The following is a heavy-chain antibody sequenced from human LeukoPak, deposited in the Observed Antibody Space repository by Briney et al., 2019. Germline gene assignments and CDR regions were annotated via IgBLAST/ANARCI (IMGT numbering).Heavy chain of an antibody. CDR2: IYYSGST. CDR3: ARVTSGSQFNDY. J-gene: IGHJ4*02. D-gene: IGHD3-10*01. V-gene: IGHV4-59*01. CDR1: GGSISSYY. Sequence: SETLSLTCTVSGGSISSYYWSWIRQPPGKGLQWIGYIYYSGSTNYNPSLKSRVTISVDTSKNQFSLELSSVTAADTAVYYCARVTSGSQFNDYWGQGTLVTVSS.